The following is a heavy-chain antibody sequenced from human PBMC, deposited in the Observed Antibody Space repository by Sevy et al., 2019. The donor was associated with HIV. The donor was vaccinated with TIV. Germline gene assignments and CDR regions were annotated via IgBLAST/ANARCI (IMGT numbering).Heavy chain of an antibody. V-gene: IGHV3-21*01. D-gene: IGHD3-3*01. CDR3: ARDHGRITMFGVVTN. CDR1: RFTFSSYS. CDR2: INSSSSYI. J-gene: IGHJ4*02. Sequence: GGSLRLSCAASRFTFSSYSMNWVRQAPGKGLEWVSSINSSSSYIYYSDSVKGRFTISRDNAKNSLYLQMNSLRAEDTAVYYCARDHGRITMFGVVTNWGQGTLVTVSS.